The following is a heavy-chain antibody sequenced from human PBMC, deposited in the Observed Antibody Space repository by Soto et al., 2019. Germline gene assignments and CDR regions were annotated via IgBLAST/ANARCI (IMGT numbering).Heavy chain of an antibody. CDR3: ERWHETSYSGYANWFDP. J-gene: IGHJ5*02. CDR1: GYTFTGYY. Sequence: ASVNVSCKASGYTFTGYYMHWVRQAPGQGLEWMGWINPNSGGTNYAQKFQGWVTMTRDTSISTAYMELSRLRSDDTAVYYCERWHETSYSGYANWFDPWGQGTLVTV. D-gene: IGHD5-12*01. CDR2: INPNSGGT. V-gene: IGHV1-2*04.